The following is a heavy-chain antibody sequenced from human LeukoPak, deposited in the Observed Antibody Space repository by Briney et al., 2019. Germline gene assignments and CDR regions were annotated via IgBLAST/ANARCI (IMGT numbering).Heavy chain of an antibody. Sequence: SETLSLTCAVYGGSFSGYYWSWLRQPPGKGLEWIGEINHSGSTNYNPSLKSRVTISVDTSKNQFSLKLSSVTAADTAVYYCARGRRFTMVRGVSNQNWFDPWGQGTLVTVSS. D-gene: IGHD3-10*01. V-gene: IGHV4-34*01. CDR2: INHSGST. CDR3: ARGRRFTMVRGVSNQNWFDP. J-gene: IGHJ5*02. CDR1: GGSFSGYY.